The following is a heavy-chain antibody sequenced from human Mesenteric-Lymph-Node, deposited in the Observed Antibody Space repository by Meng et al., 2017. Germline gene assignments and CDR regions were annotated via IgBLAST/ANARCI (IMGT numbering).Heavy chain of an antibody. CDR1: GGSISGSNW. J-gene: IGHJ4*02. Sequence: QVRLQGCGPGLGKPWGTLSLTCAVSGGSISGSNWWTWVRQPPGKGLEWIGEIYHGGDTNYNPSLKSRVTIAIDKSKNQFSLKLSSVTAADTAVYYCASWIYSCGWQWGQGALVTVSS. CDR2: IYHGGDT. V-gene: IGHV4-4*02. CDR3: ASWIYSCGWQ. D-gene: IGHD6-19*01.